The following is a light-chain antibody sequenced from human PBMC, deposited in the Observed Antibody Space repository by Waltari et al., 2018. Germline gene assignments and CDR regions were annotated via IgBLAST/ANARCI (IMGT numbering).Light chain of an antibody. CDR2: GAS. V-gene: IGKV3-20*01. CDR3: QQYGSSSWT. J-gene: IGKJ1*01. CDR1: QSVSSTY. Sequence: IVLTQSPGTLSLSPGERATLSCRASQSVSSTYLAWYQQTPGQAPRLLIYGASSRAAGIPDRFSASGSETDFTLTINRLEPEDFAVYYCQQYGSSSWTFGQGTKVEIK.